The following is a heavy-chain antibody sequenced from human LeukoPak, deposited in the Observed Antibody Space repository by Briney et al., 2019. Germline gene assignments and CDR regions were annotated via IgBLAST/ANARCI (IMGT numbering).Heavy chain of an antibody. CDR3: ARDQSGGYYFDY. J-gene: IGHJ4*02. CDR2: IYYSGST. D-gene: IGHD3-10*01. V-gene: IGHV4-59*12. CDR1: GGSIFSYY. Sequence: PSETLSLTCTVSGGSIFSYYWSWIRQPPGKGLERMGYIYYSGSTNYNPSLKSRVTISVDTSKNQFSLRVSSVTAADTAVYHCARDQSGGYYFDYWGQGTLVTVSS.